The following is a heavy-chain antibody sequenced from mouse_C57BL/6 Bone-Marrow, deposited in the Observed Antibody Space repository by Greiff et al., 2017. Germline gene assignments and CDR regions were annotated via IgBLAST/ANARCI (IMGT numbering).Heavy chain of an antibody. CDR2: IHPNSGST. V-gene: IGHV1-64*01. CDR3: EREGGVYYGYGVFAY. Sequence: QVQLQQPGAELVKPGASVKLSCKASGYTFTSYWMHWVKQRPGQGLEWIGMIHPNSGSTNYNEKFKSKATLTVDKSSSTAYMQLSSLTSEDSAVDYCEREGGVYYGYGVFAYWGQGTLVTVSA. D-gene: IGHD2-2*01. J-gene: IGHJ3*01. CDR1: GYTFTSYW.